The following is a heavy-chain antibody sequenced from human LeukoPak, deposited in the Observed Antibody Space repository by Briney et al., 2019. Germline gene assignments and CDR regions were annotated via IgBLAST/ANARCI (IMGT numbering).Heavy chain of an antibody. J-gene: IGHJ3*02. D-gene: IGHD3-9*01. CDR3: ARDSLIIGVGYFDWDDAFDI. V-gene: IGHV1-18*01. Sequence: ASVKVSCKASGYTFTSYGISWVRQAPGQGLEWMGWISAYNGNTNYAQKLQGRVTMTTDTSTSTAYMELRSLRSDDTAVYYCARDSLIIGVGYFDWDDAFDIWGQGTMVTVSS. CDR1: GYTFTSYG. CDR2: ISAYNGNT.